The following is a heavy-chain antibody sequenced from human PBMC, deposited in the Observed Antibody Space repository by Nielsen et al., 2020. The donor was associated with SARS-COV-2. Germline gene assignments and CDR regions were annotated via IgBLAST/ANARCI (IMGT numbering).Heavy chain of an antibody. CDR1: GFTFSDYY. D-gene: IGHD2-8*01. CDR2: ISSSGSTI. CDR3: AREEAAGGFCSDGVCSSFDN. J-gene: IGHJ4*02. V-gene: IGHV3-11*01. Sequence: GESLKISCAASGFTFSDYYMSWIRQAPGKGLEWVSYISSSGSTIYYADSVKGRFTISRDNAKNSLYLQMNSLRAEDTAVYYCAREEAAGGFCSDGVCSSFDNWGQGTLVTVSS.